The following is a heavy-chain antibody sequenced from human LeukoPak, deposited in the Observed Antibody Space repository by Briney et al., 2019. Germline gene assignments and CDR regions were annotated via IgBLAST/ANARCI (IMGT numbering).Heavy chain of an antibody. CDR2: ISWNSGSI. Sequence: PGRSLRLSCAASGFTFDDYAMHWVRQAPGKGLEWVSGISWNSGSIGYADSVKGRFTISRDNAKNSLYLQMNSLRAEDTALYYCATLWGNYGSVRTNPYYYYMDVWGKGTTVTVSS. J-gene: IGHJ6*03. CDR3: ATLWGNYGSVRTNPYYYYMDV. V-gene: IGHV3-9*01. CDR1: GFTFDDYA. D-gene: IGHD4-11*01.